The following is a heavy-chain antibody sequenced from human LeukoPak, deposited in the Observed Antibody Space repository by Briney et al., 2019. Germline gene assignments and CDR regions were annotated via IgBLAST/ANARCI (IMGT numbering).Heavy chain of an antibody. J-gene: IGHJ4*02. CDR1: GFTFSSYA. Sequence: GGSLRLSCAASGFTFSSYAMHWVRQGPGKGLEWVAYIGYDQTTKYYVDSVKGRFTISRDNSKNTLYLQMNSLRAEDTAVYYCEGTYYYDSSDDYWGQGTLVTVSS. CDR2: IGYDQTTK. D-gene: IGHD3-22*01. CDR3: EGTYYYDSSDDY. V-gene: IGHV3-30*02.